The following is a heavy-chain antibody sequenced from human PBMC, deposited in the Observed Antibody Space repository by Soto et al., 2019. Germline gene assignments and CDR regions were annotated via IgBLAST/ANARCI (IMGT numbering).Heavy chain of an antibody. V-gene: IGHV3-21*01. CDR2: ISSSSSYI. D-gene: IGHD2-2*01. CDR3: ARDSGGDIVVVPAANVDY. Sequence: GGSLRLSCAASGFTFSSYSMNWVRQAPGKGLEWVSSISSSSSYIYYADSVKGRFTISRDNAKNSLYLQMNSLRAEDTAVYYCARDSGGDIVVVPAANVDYWGQGTLVTVSS. CDR1: GFTFSSYS. J-gene: IGHJ4*02.